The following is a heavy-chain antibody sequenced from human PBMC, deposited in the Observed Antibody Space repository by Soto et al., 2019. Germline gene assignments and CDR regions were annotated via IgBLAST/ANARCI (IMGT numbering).Heavy chain of an antibody. CDR2: IWYDGSNK. CDR1: GFTFSSYG. D-gene: IGHD3-9*01. V-gene: IGHV3-33*01. J-gene: IGHJ6*02. CDR3: ARGETYYDILTGYYRGEYYYGMDV. Sequence: GGSLRLSCAASGFTFSSYGMHWVRQAPGKGLEWVAVIWYDGSNKYYADSVKGRFTTSRDNSKNTLYLQTNSLRAEDTAVYYCARGETYYDILTGYYRGEYYYGMDVWGQGTTVTVSS.